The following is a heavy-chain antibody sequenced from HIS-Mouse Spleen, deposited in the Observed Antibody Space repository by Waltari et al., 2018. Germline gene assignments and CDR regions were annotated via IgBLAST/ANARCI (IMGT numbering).Heavy chain of an antibody. Sequence: QVQLVESGGGVVQPGRSLRLSCAASGFTFSSYGMHWVRQAPGKGREWVAVISYDGSNKYYADSVKGRFTISRENSKNTLYLQMNSLRAEDTAVYYCAKASSGWLDYWGQGTLVTVSS. D-gene: IGHD6-19*01. CDR2: ISYDGSNK. V-gene: IGHV3-30*18. J-gene: IGHJ4*02. CDR3: AKASSGWLDY. CDR1: GFTFSSYG.